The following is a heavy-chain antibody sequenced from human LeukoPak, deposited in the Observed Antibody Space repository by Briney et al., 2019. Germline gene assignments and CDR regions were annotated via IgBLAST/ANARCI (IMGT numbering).Heavy chain of an antibody. D-gene: IGHD3-10*01. Sequence: SVKVSCKASGGTFINYAISWVRQAPGQGLEWMGRISPIFATADYAQKFQGRVTLTTDESTSTAYMELRSLRSEDTAVYYCARDRGYYGSGSYAFDIWGQGTMVTVSS. J-gene: IGHJ3*02. CDR1: GGTFINYA. CDR2: ISPIFATA. CDR3: ARDRGYYGSGSYAFDI. V-gene: IGHV1-69*05.